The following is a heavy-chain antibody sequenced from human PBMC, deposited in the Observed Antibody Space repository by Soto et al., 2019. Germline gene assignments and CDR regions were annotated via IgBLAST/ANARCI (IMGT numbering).Heavy chain of an antibody. J-gene: IGHJ4*02. D-gene: IGHD3-22*01. CDR3: AREPYYDRSGRRFDF. Sequence: SETLSLTCSVSGGSVTSESYYWNWIRQPPGKTLEWIGYVYFSGSTTYNPSLKSRVTMSVDTSKNRFSLTLSSVTAADTAIYYCAREPYYDRSGRRFDFWGQGTLVTVSS. V-gene: IGHV4-61*03. CDR2: VYFSGST. CDR1: GGSVTSESYY.